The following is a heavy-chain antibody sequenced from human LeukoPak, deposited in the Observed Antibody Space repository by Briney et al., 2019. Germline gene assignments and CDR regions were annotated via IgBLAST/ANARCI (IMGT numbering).Heavy chain of an antibody. V-gene: IGHV4-30-4*01. Sequence: PSETLSLTCTVSGGSISSGDYYWSWIRQPPGKGLEWIGYIYYSGSTYYNPALKSRVTISLDTSKNQFSLKLRSVTAADTAVYYCTRANYYDSTGYLPVVYPSDYWGQGTLVTVSS. D-gene: IGHD3-22*01. CDR1: GGSISSGDYY. J-gene: IGHJ4*02. CDR2: IYYSGST. CDR3: TRANYYDSTGYLPVVYPSDY.